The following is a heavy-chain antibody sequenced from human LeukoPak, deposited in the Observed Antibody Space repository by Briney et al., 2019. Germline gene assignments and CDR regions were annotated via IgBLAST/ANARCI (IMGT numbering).Heavy chain of an antibody. CDR2: IYYSGST. V-gene: IGHV4-59*08. J-gene: IGHJ4*02. D-gene: IGHD6-13*01. Sequence: PSETLSLTCTVSGGSISSYYWSWIRQPPGKGLEWIGYIYYSGSTNYNPSLKSRVTISVDTSKNQFSLKLSSVTAADTAVYYCARLLAYSSSWAYYFDYWGQGTLATVSS. CDR3: ARLLAYSSSWAYYFDY. CDR1: GGSISSYY.